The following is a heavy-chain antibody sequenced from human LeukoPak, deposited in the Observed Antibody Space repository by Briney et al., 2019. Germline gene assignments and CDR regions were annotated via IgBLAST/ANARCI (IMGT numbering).Heavy chain of an antibody. V-gene: IGHV1-2*02. CDR2: INPNSGGT. Sequence: ASVKVSCKASGYTFTGYYMHWVRQAPGQGLEWMGWINPNSGGTNYAQKFRGRVTMTRDTSISTAYMELSRLRSDDTAVYYCARDGVTMVRGVIRWYYYYYMDVWGKGTTVTVSS. D-gene: IGHD3-10*01. CDR1: GYTFTGYY. CDR3: ARDGVTMVRGVIRWYYYYYMDV. J-gene: IGHJ6*03.